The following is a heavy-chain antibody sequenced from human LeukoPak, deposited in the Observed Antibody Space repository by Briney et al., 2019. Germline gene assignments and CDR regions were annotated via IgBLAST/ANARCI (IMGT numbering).Heavy chain of an antibody. D-gene: IGHD4-23*01. Sequence: SVKVSCKASGGTFSSYAISWVRQAPGQGLEWMGGIIPIFGTANYAQKFQGRVTTTADESTSTAYMELSSLRSEDTAVYYCAREGIISTVVTPDAFDIWGQGTMVTVSS. CDR2: IIPIFGTA. V-gene: IGHV1-69*13. CDR3: AREGIISTVVTPDAFDI. CDR1: GGTFSSYA. J-gene: IGHJ3*02.